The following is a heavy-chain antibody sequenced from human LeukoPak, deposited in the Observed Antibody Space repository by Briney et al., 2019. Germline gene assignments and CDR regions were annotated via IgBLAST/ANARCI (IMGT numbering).Heavy chain of an antibody. D-gene: IGHD3-10*01. Sequence: PSETLSLTCAVSGGSISNYYWSWIRQPPGKGLEWIGYIYSSGSTKYNPSLKGRVTISVDTSKNQFSLKLSTVTAADTAVYYCATHYSTVRGGAPSDVWGQGTTVTVSS. J-gene: IGHJ6*02. CDR2: IYSSGST. CDR1: GGSISNYY. CDR3: ATHYSTVRGGAPSDV. V-gene: IGHV4-59*01.